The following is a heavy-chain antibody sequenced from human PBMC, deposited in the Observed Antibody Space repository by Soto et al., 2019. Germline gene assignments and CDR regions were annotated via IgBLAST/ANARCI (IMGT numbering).Heavy chain of an antibody. CDR2: IKQDGSEK. Sequence: EVQLVESGGGLVQPGGSLRLSCAASGFTFSSYWMSWVRQAPGKGLEWVANIKQDGSEKYYVDSVKGRFTISRDNAKNSLYLQMNSLRAEDTAVYYCASDHPLYSGYTWLPVGAVYYYGMDVWGQGTTVTVSS. J-gene: IGHJ6*02. CDR3: ASDHPLYSGYTWLPVGAVYYYGMDV. CDR1: GFTFSSYW. D-gene: IGHD5-12*01. V-gene: IGHV3-7*01.